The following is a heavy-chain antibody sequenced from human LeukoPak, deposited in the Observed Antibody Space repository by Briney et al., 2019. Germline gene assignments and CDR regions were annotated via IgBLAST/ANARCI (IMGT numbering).Heavy chain of an antibody. CDR1: GFTFSSYA. CDR2: ISGNGGST. J-gene: IGHJ4*02. Sequence: GGSLRLSCAASGFTFSSYAMSWVRRTPGKGLEWVSAISGNGGSTYYADSVKGRFTISRDNSKNTLYLQMNSPRAEDTAVYYCARQLGYCSDGTCYFEYWGQGTLVTVSS. CDR3: ARQLGYCSDGTCYFEY. D-gene: IGHD2-15*01. V-gene: IGHV3-23*01.